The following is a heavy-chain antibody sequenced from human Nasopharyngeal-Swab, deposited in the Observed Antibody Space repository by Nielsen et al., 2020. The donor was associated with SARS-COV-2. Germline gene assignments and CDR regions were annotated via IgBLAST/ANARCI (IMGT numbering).Heavy chain of an antibody. CDR2: ISSSSNYI. J-gene: IGHJ6*02. CDR1: GFTFNMYS. V-gene: IGHV3-21*01. CDR3: ARLGTESYHYYSLDV. D-gene: IGHD1-1*01. Sequence: GASLKISCVPSGFTFNMYSMHWVRQAPGKGLEWVSSISSSSNYIYYGDSVKGRFTISRDNTQKSLYLEMNSLRVEDTAVYYCARLGTESYHYYSLDVWGQGTTVTVSS.